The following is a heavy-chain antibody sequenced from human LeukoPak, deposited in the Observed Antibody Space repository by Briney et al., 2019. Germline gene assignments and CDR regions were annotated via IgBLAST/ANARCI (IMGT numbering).Heavy chain of an antibody. CDR1: GFTFSSYS. Sequence: GGSLRLSCAASGFTFSSYSMNWVRQAPGKGLEWASSISSSSSYIYYADSVKGRFTISRDNAKNSLYLQMNSLRAEGTAVYYCARGVYYYDSSGYFGIYYWGQGTLVTVSS. D-gene: IGHD3-22*01. CDR2: ISSSSSYI. V-gene: IGHV3-21*01. CDR3: ARGVYYYDSSGYFGIYY. J-gene: IGHJ4*02.